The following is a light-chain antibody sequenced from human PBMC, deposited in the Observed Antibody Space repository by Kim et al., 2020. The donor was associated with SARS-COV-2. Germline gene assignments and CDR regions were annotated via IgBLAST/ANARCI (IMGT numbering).Light chain of an antibody. J-gene: IGLJ1*01. V-gene: IGLV2-14*03. Sequence: QSVLTQPASVSGSPGQSITISCTGTSSDVGGYNFVSWYQQHPGKAPKLLISDVSSRPSGVSNRFSGSKSGNTASLTISGLQAEDEADYYCSSYTSSSTRVFGTGTKVTVL. CDR3: SSYTSSSTRV. CDR2: DVS. CDR1: SSDVGGYNF.